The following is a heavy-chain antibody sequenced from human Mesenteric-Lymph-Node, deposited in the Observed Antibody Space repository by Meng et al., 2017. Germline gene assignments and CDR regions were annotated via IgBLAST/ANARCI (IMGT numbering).Heavy chain of an antibody. CDR3: AKDLPTLAD. D-gene: IGHD4-23*01. CDR2: ISGSGVSI. Sequence: GESLKISCAASGFTFSVYSMAWVRQAPGKGLAWVSTISGSGVSIYYADSVKGRFTVSRDNSKNTLYLQMNSLRAEDTAVYYCAKDLPTLADWGQGTLVTVSS. CDR1: GFTFSVYS. J-gene: IGHJ4*02. V-gene: IGHV3-23*01.